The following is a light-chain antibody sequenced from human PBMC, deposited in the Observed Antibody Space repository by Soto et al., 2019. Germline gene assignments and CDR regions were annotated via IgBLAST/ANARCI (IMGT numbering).Light chain of an antibody. CDR1: QGISNY. CDR2: AAS. J-gene: IGKJ4*01. CDR3: QKYNSAPRVT. V-gene: IGKV1-27*01. Sequence: DIQMTQSPSSLSASVGDRVTITCRASQGISNYLAWYQQKPGKVPKLLIYAASTLQSGVPSRFSGSGSGIDFTLTISSLQPEDVATYYCQKYNSAPRVTFGGGTKVEIK.